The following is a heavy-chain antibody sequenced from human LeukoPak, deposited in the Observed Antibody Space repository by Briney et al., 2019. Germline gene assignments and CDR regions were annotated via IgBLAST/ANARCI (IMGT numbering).Heavy chain of an antibody. D-gene: IGHD2-2*01. Sequence: GGSLRLSCAASGFSFRTYWMSWVRQAPGKGLEWVANIKQDGNEKYYVDSVKGRFTISRDNVKNSLYLQMNSLRAEDTAVYYCARGDYQLPGDHWGQGTLVTVSS. CDR1: GFSFRTYW. J-gene: IGHJ4*02. CDR3: ARGDYQLPGDH. V-gene: IGHV3-7*03. CDR2: IKQDGNEK.